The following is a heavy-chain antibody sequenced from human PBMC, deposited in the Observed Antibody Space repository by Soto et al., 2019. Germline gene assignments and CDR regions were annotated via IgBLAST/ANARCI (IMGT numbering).Heavy chain of an antibody. J-gene: IGHJ4*02. D-gene: IGHD6-6*01. Sequence: SETLSLTCTVSGDSITSKTYSWGWVRQPPGKGLEYIGTIHFSGNTYYNPSLNSRVTISVDTSKNQFSLKLTSVTAADTALYYCARHRPHEDGSKNGFDYWGQGTPVTVSS. CDR1: GDSITSKTYS. V-gene: IGHV4-39*01. CDR2: IHFSGNT. CDR3: ARHRPHEDGSKNGFDY.